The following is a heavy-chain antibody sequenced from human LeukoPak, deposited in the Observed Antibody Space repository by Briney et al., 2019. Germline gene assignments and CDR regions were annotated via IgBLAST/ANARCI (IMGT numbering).Heavy chain of an antibody. V-gene: IGHV1-46*01. CDR3: ARHLHVGATPTAFDI. J-gene: IGHJ3*02. Sequence: ASVKVACKASGYTFTSYYMHWVRQAPGQGLEWMGIINPSGGSTSYAQKFQGRVTMTRDTSTSTVYMELSSLRSEDTAVYYCARHLHVGATPTAFDIWGQGSMVIVSS. D-gene: IGHD1-26*01. CDR2: INPSGGST. CDR1: GYTFTSYY.